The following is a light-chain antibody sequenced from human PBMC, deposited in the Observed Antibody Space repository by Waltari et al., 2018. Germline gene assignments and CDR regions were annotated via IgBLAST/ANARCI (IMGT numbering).Light chain of an antibody. Sequence: IQLTQSPSSLSASVGDRVTITCRASQGISSYLAWYQQKPGKAPKLLIYAASTVQSGVPSRFSGSGSGTDFTLTISSLQPEDFATYYCQQLNSYPRGLFTFGPGTKVDIK. CDR2: AAS. CDR1: QGISSY. CDR3: QQLNSYPRGLFT. V-gene: IGKV1-9*01. J-gene: IGKJ3*01.